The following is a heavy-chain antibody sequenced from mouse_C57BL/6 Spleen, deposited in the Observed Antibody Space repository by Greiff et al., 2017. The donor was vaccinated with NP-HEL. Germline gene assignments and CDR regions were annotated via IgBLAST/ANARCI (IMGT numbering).Heavy chain of an antibody. D-gene: IGHD2-3*01. CDR3: ARRVYDGYYVGYFDV. J-gene: IGHJ1*03. CDR1: GFTFSDYY. Sequence: EVQLQQSEGGLVQPGSSMKLSCTASGFTFSDYYMAWVRQVPEKGLEWVANINYDGSSTYYLDSLKSRFIISRDNAKNILYLQMSSLKSEDTATYYCARRVYDGYYVGYFDVWGTGTTVTVS. CDR2: INYDGSST. V-gene: IGHV5-16*01.